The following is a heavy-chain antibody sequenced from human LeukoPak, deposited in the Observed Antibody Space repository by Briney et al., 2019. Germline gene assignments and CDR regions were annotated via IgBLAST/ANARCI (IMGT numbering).Heavy chain of an antibody. D-gene: IGHD5-18*01. CDR3: ARVRRGYSYGVLDY. CDR1: GYTFTGYY. CDR2: INPNSGGT. V-gene: IGHV1-2*02. J-gene: IGHJ4*02. Sequence: GASVKVSCKASGYTFTGYYMHWGRQAPGQGLEWRGWINPNSGGTNYAQKFQGRVTMTRDTSISTAYMELSRLRSDDTAVYYCARVRRGYSYGVLDYWGQGTLVTVSS.